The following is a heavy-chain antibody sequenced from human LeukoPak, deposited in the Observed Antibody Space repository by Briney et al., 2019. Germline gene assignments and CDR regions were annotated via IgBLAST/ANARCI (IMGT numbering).Heavy chain of an antibody. CDR2: IYYSGST. CDR3: ARQSISGSSLSYFDY. D-gene: IGHD3-22*01. CDR1: GDSISSYF. J-gene: IGHJ4*02. Sequence: SETLSLTCNVSGDSISSYFWSWIRQPPGKGLEWIGNIYYSGSTNYNPSLKSRVSISVDTSKNQYSLKLSSVTAADTAVYYCARQSISGSSLSYFDYWGQGTLVNVSS. V-gene: IGHV4-59*01.